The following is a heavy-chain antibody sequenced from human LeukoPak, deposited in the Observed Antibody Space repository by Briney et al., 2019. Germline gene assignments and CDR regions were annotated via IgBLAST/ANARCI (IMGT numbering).Heavy chain of an antibody. J-gene: IGHJ4*02. CDR2: INHSGST. Sequence: PSETLSLTCAVYGGSFSGYYRSWIRQPPGKGLEWIGEINHSGSTNYNPSLKSRVTISVDTSKNQFSLKLSSVTAADTAVYYCARIPLWFGELGDDYWGQGTLVTVSS. CDR1: GGSFSGYY. D-gene: IGHD3-10*01. CDR3: ARIPLWFGELGDDY. V-gene: IGHV4-34*01.